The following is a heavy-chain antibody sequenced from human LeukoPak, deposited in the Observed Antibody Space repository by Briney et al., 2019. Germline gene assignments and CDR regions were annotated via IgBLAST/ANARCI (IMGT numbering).Heavy chain of an antibody. CDR2: ISSSSSYI. Sequence: GGSLRLSCAASGFTFSSYSMNWVRQAPGKGLEWVSSISSSSSYIYYADSVKGRFTISRDNAKNSLYLQMNSLRAEDTAVYYCARDAQFKSLWGSGSYGYWGQGTLVTVSS. CDR3: ARDAQFKSLWGSGSYGY. V-gene: IGHV3-21*01. D-gene: IGHD3-10*01. CDR1: GFTFSSYS. J-gene: IGHJ4*02.